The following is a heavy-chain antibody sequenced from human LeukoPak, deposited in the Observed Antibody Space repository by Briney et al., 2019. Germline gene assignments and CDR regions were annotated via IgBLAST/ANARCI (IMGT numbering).Heavy chain of an antibody. Sequence: PSETLSLTCAVYGGSFSGYYWSWIRQPPGKGLEWIGYIYYSGSTNYNPSLKSRVTISVDTSKNQFSLKLSSVTAADTAVYYCARGVDTAMVPSFDYWGQGTLVTVSS. V-gene: IGHV4-59*01. CDR1: GGSFSGYY. J-gene: IGHJ4*02. D-gene: IGHD5-18*01. CDR3: ARGVDTAMVPSFDY. CDR2: IYYSGST.